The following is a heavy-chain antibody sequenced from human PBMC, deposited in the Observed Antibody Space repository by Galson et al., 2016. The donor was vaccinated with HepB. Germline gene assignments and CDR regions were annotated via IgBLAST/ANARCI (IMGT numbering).Heavy chain of an antibody. CDR2: LYRDGST. CDR1: GFTFSSYD. Sequence: SLRLSCAASGFTFSSYDMSWVRQAPGKGLEWVSVLYRDGSTYYADSVKGRFTISRDNSKNTLYLQMNSLRAEDTAVYYCAKRYCSGGSCYHVDHWGQGTLVTVSS. CDR3: AKRYCSGGSCYHVDH. V-gene: IGHV3-23*01. J-gene: IGHJ5*02. D-gene: IGHD2-15*01.